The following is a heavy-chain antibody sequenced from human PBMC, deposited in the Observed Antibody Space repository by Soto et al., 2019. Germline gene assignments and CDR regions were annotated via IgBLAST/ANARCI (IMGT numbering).Heavy chain of an antibody. CDR3: ARGIYCSGGSCYSDAFDI. CDR2: IKQDGSEK. CDR1: GFTFSSYW. Sequence: GGSLRLSCAASGFTFSSYWMSWVRQAPGKGLEWVANIKQDGSEKYYVDSVKGRFTISRDNAKNSLYLQMNSLRAEDTAVYYYARGIYCSGGSCYSDAFDIWGQGTMVTVSS. D-gene: IGHD2-15*01. V-gene: IGHV3-7*03. J-gene: IGHJ3*02.